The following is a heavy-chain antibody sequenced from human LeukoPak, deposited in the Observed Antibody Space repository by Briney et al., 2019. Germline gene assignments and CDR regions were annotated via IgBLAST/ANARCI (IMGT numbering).Heavy chain of an antibody. V-gene: IGHV4-34*01. CDR1: GGSFSGYY. CDR2: INHSGST. D-gene: IGHD6-19*01. CDR3: ARGALWYSSGWYRGDY. J-gene: IGHJ4*02. Sequence: SETLSHTCAVYGGSFSGYYWSWTRQPPGKGLEWIGEINHSGSTNYNPSLKSRVTISVDTSKNQFSLKLSSVTAADTAVYYCARGALWYSSGWYRGDYWGQGTLVTVSS.